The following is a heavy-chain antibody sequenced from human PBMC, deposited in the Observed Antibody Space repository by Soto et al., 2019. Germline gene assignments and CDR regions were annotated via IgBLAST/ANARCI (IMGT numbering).Heavy chain of an antibody. D-gene: IGHD1-26*01. Sequence: EVQLLESGGGLVQPGGSLRLSCAASGFTFRSYAMSWVRQAPGKGLEWVSAIVGSGDKTFYADSAKGRFTISRDNSKNTMYMQMNSLRAEDTAVYYCAKEGTVGGTGYSDFWGQGALVTVSS. V-gene: IGHV3-23*01. J-gene: IGHJ4*02. CDR1: GFTFRSYA. CDR3: AKEGTVGGTGYSDF. CDR2: IVGSGDKT.